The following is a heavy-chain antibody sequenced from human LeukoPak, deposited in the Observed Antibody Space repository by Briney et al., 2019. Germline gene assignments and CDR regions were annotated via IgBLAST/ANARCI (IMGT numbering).Heavy chain of an antibody. CDR2: IYYSGST. Sequence: SETLSLTCTVSGGSISSYYWSWIRQPPGEGLEWIGYIYYSGSTNYNPSLKSRVTISVDTSKNQFSLKLSSVTAADTAVYYCARDSQTGAHDYWGQGTLVTVSS. CDR1: GGSISSYY. D-gene: IGHD7-27*01. J-gene: IGHJ4*02. CDR3: ARDSQTGAHDY. V-gene: IGHV4-59*01.